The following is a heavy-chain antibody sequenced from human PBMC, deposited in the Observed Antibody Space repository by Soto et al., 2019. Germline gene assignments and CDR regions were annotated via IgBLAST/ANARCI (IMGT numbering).Heavy chain of an antibody. V-gene: IGHV3-74*01. Sequence: HPGGSLRLSCAASGFTFSSHWMHWVRQAPGKGLVWVSRINSDGSSTTYADSVKCRFTFSRDNAKNTLYLQMNSLRAEDTAIYYCARDEGYGYGVDYWGQGTLVTVSS. CDR2: INSDGSST. CDR1: GFTFSSHW. J-gene: IGHJ4*02. D-gene: IGHD5-18*01. CDR3: ARDEGYGYGVDY.